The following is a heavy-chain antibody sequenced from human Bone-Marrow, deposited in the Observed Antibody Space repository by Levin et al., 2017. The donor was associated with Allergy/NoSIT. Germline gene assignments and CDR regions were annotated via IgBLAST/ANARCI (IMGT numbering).Heavy chain of an antibody. V-gene: IGHV3-23*01. CDR2: LSGSGTST. CDR3: AKGPVFGPNDPFDV. Sequence: SCAASGFIFRNYAMTWVRQAPGKGLEWVSGLSGSGTSTYYVDSVKGRFTISRDNSKNTLYLQMNSLRGEDTAIYYCAKGPVFGPNDPFDVWGQGTMVTVSS. D-gene: IGHD3-10*01. CDR1: GFIFRNYA. J-gene: IGHJ3*01.